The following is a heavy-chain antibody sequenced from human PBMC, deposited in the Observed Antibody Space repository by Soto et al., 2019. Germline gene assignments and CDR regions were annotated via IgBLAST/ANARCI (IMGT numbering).Heavy chain of an antibody. Sequence: GGSLRLSCAASGFTFSSYGMHWVRQAPGKGLEWVAVISYDGSNKYYADSVKGRFTISRDNSKNTLYLQMNSLRAEDTAVYYCAKEADCGGDCYSNWWDYWGQGTLVTVSS. V-gene: IGHV3-30*18. D-gene: IGHD2-21*02. CDR3: AKEADCGGDCYSNWWDY. J-gene: IGHJ4*02. CDR2: ISYDGSNK. CDR1: GFTFSSYG.